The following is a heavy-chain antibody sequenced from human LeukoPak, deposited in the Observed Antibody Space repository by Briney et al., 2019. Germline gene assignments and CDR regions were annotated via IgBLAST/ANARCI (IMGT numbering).Heavy chain of an antibody. CDR1: GDSISSSSSY. D-gene: IGHD3-16*01. Sequence: SETLSLTCTVSGDSISSSSSYWGWIRQPPGKGLEWIGSIYYSGSTYYNTSLKSRVTISVDTSKNQFSLKLSSVTAADTAVYYCARGGDAMGNGASFLDNWGQGTLVTVSS. J-gene: IGHJ4*02. V-gene: IGHV4-39*07. CDR2: IYYSGST. CDR3: ARGGDAMGNGASFLDN.